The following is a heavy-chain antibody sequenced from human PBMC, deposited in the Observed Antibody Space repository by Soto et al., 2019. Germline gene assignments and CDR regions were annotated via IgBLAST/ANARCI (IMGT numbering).Heavy chain of an antibody. CDR2: IWYDGSNK. CDR3: ARARGSIFGVVILDY. J-gene: IGHJ4*02. D-gene: IGHD3-3*01. Sequence: QVQLVESGGGVVQPGRSLRLSCAASGFTFSSYGMHWVRQAPGKGLEWVAVIWYDGSNKYYADSVKGRFTISRDNSKNTLYLQMNSLRAEDTAVYYGARARGSIFGVVILDYWGPGTLVTVSS. CDR1: GFTFSSYG. V-gene: IGHV3-33*01.